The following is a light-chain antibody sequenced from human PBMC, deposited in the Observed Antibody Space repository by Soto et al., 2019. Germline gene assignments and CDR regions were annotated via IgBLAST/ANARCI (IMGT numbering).Light chain of an antibody. V-gene: IGKV3D-20*01. CDR1: QSVSSSY. CDR3: QQYNSYWT. J-gene: IGKJ1*01. Sequence: EIVLTQSPATLSLSPGERATLSCGASQSVSSSYLAWYQQKPGLAPRLLIYGASTRATGIPARFSGSGSGTEFTLTISSLQPDDFATYYCQQYNSYWTFGQGTKVDIK. CDR2: GAS.